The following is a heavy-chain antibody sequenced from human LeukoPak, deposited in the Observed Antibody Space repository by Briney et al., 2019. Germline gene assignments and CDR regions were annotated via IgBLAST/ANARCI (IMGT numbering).Heavy chain of an antibody. Sequence: SVKVSCKASRGTFSSYAISWVRQAPGQGLEWMGGIIPIFGTANYAQKFQGRVTITADKSTSTAYMELSSLRSEDTAVYYCARDGGYCSGGSCYAYWGQGTLVTVSS. CDR1: RGTFSSYA. CDR2: IIPIFGTA. CDR3: ARDGGYCSGGSCYAY. D-gene: IGHD2-15*01. J-gene: IGHJ4*02. V-gene: IGHV1-69*06.